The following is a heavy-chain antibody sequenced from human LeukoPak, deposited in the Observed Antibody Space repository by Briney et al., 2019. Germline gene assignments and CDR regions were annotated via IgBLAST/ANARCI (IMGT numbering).Heavy chain of an antibody. J-gene: IGHJ6*02. D-gene: IGHD3-10*01. Sequence: GGSLRLSCAASGFTFSSYGMHWVRQAPGKGLEWVAVIWYDGSNKYYADSVKGRFTISRDNSKNTLYLQMNSLRAEDTAVYYCASWPGSYPNTDYYYGMDVWGQGTTVTVSS. CDR2: IWYDGSNK. CDR3: ASWPGSYPNTDYYYGMDV. V-gene: IGHV3-33*01. CDR1: GFTFSSYG.